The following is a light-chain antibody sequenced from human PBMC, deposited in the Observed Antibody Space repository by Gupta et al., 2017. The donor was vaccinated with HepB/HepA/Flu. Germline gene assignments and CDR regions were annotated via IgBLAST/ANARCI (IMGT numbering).Light chain of an antibody. CDR1: QSISSW. CDR3: QQYKSNSET. CDR2: KAS. V-gene: IGKV1-5*03. Sequence: DIHMTQSPSTLSASVGDRVTITCRASQSISSWLAWYQQKPGQAPKLLIQKASSLESGVPSRFSGSGSGTEFTLTISSLQPDDFATYYCQQYKSNSETFGQGTKVEIK. J-gene: IGKJ1*01.